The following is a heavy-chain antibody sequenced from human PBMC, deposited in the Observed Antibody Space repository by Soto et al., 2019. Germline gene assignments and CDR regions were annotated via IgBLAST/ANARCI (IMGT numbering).Heavy chain of an antibody. CDR2: IDWDDGK. V-gene: IGHV2-70*01. Sequence: SGPTLVNPTQTLTLACSFSGFSLTTSGMCVGWIRQPPGKALEWLALIDWDDGKFYSPSLKTRLTISKDTSKNQVVLTMTNMDPVDTATYFCARITQGDYFWFDPWGPGTLVTVSS. J-gene: IGHJ5*02. D-gene: IGHD4-17*01. CDR1: GFSLTTSGMC. CDR3: ARITQGDYFWFDP.